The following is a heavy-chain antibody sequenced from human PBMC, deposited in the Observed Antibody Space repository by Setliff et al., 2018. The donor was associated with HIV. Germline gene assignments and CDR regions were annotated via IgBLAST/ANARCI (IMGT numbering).Heavy chain of an antibody. V-gene: IGHV3-21*01. CDR3: ARDALIVVVPAAIGFDP. CDR2: ISTSSTYI. CDR1: GFTFDDYT. J-gene: IGHJ5*02. Sequence: GGSLRLSCAASGFTFDDYTMHWVRQAPGKGLEWVSSISTSSTYIYYADSVKGRFTISRDNAKNSLYLQMNSLRADDTAVYYCARDALIVVVPAAIGFDPWCQGTLVTVSS. D-gene: IGHD2-2*02.